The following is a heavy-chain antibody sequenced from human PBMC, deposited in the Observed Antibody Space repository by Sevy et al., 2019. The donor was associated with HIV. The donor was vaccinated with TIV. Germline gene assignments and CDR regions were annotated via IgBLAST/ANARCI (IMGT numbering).Heavy chain of an antibody. V-gene: IGHV3-9*01. CDR2: ISWNSATR. CDR1: GFTFEDSA. J-gene: IGHJ4*02. D-gene: IGHD6-19*01. Sequence: GGSLRLSCAASGFTFEDSAMHWVRPAPGKGLEWVSGISWNSATRGYADSVKGRFTISRDNAKNSLYLQMNSLRTEDTALYDCAKDTSRVVAGTGYFDYWGQGTLVTVSS. CDR3: AKDTSRVVAGTGYFDY.